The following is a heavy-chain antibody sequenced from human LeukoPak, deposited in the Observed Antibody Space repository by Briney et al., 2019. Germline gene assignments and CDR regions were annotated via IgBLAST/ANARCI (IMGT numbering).Heavy chain of an antibody. Sequence: ASVTVSFKASGYTFTSYYMHWVRQAPGQGREWMGIINPSGGSTIHAQKFQGRITITRDTSTSTVYMELSSLRSEDTAVYYCARSKTIFGVVMPGDPFSGSRDWGQGTLVTVSS. CDR3: ARSKTIFGVVMPGDPFSGSRD. CDR2: INPSGGST. V-gene: IGHV1-46*01. CDR1: GYTFTSYY. J-gene: IGHJ4*02. D-gene: IGHD3-3*01.